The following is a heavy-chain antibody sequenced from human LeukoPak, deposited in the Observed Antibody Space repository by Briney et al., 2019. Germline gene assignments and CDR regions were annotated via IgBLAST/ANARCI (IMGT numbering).Heavy chain of an antibody. CDR3: ARGRDGYNDAFDI. Sequence: SVKVSRKASGYTFTSYGISWVRQAPGQGLEWMGRIIPILGIANYAQKFQGRVTITADKSTSTAYMELSSLRSEDTAVYYCARGRDGYNDAFDIWGQGTMVTVSS. V-gene: IGHV1-69*04. CDR1: GYTFTSYG. CDR2: IIPILGIA. D-gene: IGHD5-24*01. J-gene: IGHJ3*02.